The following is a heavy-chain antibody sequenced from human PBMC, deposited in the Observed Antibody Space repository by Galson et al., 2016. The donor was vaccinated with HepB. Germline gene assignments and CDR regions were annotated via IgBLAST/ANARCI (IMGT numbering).Heavy chain of an antibody. CDR1: GDTFTDYY. Sequence: SVKVSCKASGDTFTDYYMHWVRQAPGQGLEWMGWINPSSGATKYAQKFQGRVTMTSDTSLTTVYMEVNWLTSDDTAVYFCARGSPPGIRCSLISVAKCGFDPWGQGTLVTVSS. V-gene: IGHV1-2*02. J-gene: IGHJ5*02. CDR3: ARGSPPGIRCSLISVAKCGFDP. CDR2: INPSSGAT. D-gene: IGHD6-19*01.